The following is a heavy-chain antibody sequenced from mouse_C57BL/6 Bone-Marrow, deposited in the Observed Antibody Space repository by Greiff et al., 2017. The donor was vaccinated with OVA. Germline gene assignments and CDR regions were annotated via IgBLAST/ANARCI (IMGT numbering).Heavy chain of an antibody. J-gene: IGHJ4*01. V-gene: IGHV5-17*01. CDR2: ISSGSSTI. CDR3: AKVDYYGSSSLYARDY. CDR1: GFTFSDYG. D-gene: IGHD1-1*01. Sequence: EVMLVESGGGLVKPGGSLKLSCAASGFTFSDYGMHWVRQAPEKGLEWVAYISSGSSTIYYADTVKGRFTISRDNAKNTLFLQMTSLRSEDTAMYYCAKVDYYGSSSLYARDYWGQGTSVTVSS.